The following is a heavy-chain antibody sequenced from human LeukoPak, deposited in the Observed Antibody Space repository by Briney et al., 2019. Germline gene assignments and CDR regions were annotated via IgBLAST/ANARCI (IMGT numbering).Heavy chain of an antibody. CDR3: ARGGEVCSSTSCYRGHEY. CDR1: GYTLTELS. V-gene: IGHV1-24*01. CDR2: FDPEDGET. J-gene: IGHJ4*02. Sequence: PGASVKVSCKVSGYTLTELSMHWVRQAPGKGLEWMGGFDPEDGETIYAQKFQGRVTMTEDTSTDTAYMELSRLTSDDTAVYYCARGGEVCSSTSCYRGHEYWGQGTLVTVSS. D-gene: IGHD2-2*01.